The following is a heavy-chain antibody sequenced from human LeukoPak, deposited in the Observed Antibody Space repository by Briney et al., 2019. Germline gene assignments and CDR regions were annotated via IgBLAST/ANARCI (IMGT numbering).Heavy chain of an antibody. J-gene: IGHJ4*02. CDR1: GGIFSSYA. CDR3: ARDLPPYYFDY. V-gene: IGHV1-69*04. CDR2: IIPILGIA. Sequence: ASVKVSCKASGGIFSSYAISWVRQAPGQGLEWMGRIIPILGIANYAQKFQGRVTITADKSTSTGYMDLSSLRSEDTAVYYCARDLPPYYFDYWGQGTLVTVSS.